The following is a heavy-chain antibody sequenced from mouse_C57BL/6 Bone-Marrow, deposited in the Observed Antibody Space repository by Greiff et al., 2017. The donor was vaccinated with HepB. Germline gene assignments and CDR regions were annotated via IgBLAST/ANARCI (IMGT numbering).Heavy chain of an antibody. CDR2: ISDGGSYT. Sequence: EVKVVESGGGLVKPGGSLKLSCAASGFTFSSYAMSWVRQTPEKRLEWVATISDGGSYTYYPDNVKGRFTISRDNAKNNLYLQMSHLKSEDTAMYYCARGLLRYYWGQGTSVTVAS. D-gene: IGHD1-1*01. CDR1: GFTFSSYA. J-gene: IGHJ4*01. V-gene: IGHV5-4*03. CDR3: ARGLLRYY.